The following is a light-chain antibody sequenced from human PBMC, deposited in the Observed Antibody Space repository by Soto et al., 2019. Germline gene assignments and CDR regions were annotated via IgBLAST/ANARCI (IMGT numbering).Light chain of an antibody. J-gene: IGLJ2*01. CDR3: ATWDGSLPGEV. V-gene: IGLV1-51*01. CDR1: SSNIGNNY. CDR2: DNN. Sequence: QSVLTQSPSVSAAPGQQVTISCSGSSSNIGNNYVSWCQQLPGTAPKLLIYDNNKRPSGIPDRFSGSKSGTSGTLDITGLQTGDEADYYCATWDGSLPGEVFGGGTKVTVL.